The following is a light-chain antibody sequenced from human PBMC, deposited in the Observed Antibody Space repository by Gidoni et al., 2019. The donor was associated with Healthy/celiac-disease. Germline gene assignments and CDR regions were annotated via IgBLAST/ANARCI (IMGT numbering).Light chain of an antibody. J-gene: IGKJ1*01. CDR3: QQRSNWPPT. CDR2: DAA. CDR1: QSVSSY. V-gene: IGKV3-11*01. Sequence: EIVLTQSPATLSLSPGERATLSCRARQSVSSYLAWYQQKPGQAPRLLIYDAANRATGIPARFSGSGSGTDFTLTISSLEPEDFAVYYCQQRSNWPPTFGQGTKVEFK.